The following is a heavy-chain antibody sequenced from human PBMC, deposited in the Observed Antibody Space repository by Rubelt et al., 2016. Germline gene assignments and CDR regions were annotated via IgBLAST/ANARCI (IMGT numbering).Heavy chain of an antibody. CDR3: ARQPAVGWFDS. Sequence: EVQLEQSGAEVKRPGESLRISCKGSGYSFTSHWISWVRQMPGKGLEWMGRIDPSDSYTIYSPSFQGHVIFSVEKASSTAYLQWSSLNASDTATYFCARQPAVGWFDSWGQGTLVTVSS. J-gene: IGHJ5*01. CDR2: IDPSDSYT. D-gene: IGHD2-2*01. V-gene: IGHV5-10-1*03. CDR1: GYSFTSHW.